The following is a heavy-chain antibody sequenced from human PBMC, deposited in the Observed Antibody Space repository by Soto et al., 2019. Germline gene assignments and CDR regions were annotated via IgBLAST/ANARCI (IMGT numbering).Heavy chain of an antibody. D-gene: IGHD3-22*01. CDR1: GYTFTSYD. CDR3: ASGTYYYDSSGYPPDY. J-gene: IGHJ4*02. CDR2: MNPNSGNT. V-gene: IGHV1-8*01. Sequence: QVQLVQSGAEVKKPGASVKVSCKASGYTFTSYDINWVRQATGQGLEWMGWMNPNSGNTGYAQKFQGRVTMTRDTSISTGYMELSSLRTRDTAVSYCASGTYYYDSSGYPPDYWGERALIIVSS.